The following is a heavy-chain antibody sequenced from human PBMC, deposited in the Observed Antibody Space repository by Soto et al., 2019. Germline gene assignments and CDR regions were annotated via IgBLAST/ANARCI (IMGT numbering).Heavy chain of an antibody. CDR3: ARASEDCTNGVCYKAAFDI. V-gene: IGHV1-69*08. Sequence: QVQLVQSGAEVKKPGSSVKVSCKASGGIFSSNIISWVQQAPGQGLEWIGRIIPILATANYAQKFQGRITITADKTTNTAYMELSMLRSDDTAVYYCARASEDCTNGVCYKAAFDIWGQGTRVTVSS. J-gene: IGHJ3*02. CDR1: GGIFSSNI. D-gene: IGHD2-8*01. CDR2: IIPILATA.